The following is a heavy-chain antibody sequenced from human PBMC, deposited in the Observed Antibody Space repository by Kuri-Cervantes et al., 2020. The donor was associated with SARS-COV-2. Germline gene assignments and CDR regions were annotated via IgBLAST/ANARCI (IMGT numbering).Heavy chain of an antibody. D-gene: IGHD1-26*01. CDR2: ISSSSTI. V-gene: IGHV3-48*01. Sequence: GGSLRLSCAASGFTFSSYSMNWVRQAPGKGLEWVSYISSSSTIYYADSVKGRFTISRDNAKNSLYLQMNTLKTEDTAVFYCARDASYSGTYGSFQHWGQGTLVTVSS. J-gene: IGHJ1*01. CDR1: GFTFSSYS. CDR3: ARDASYSGTYGSFQH.